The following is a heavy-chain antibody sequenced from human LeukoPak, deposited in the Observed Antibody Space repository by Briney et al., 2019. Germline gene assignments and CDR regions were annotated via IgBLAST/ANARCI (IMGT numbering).Heavy chain of an antibody. D-gene: IGHD3-10*01. Sequence: SETLSLTCTVSGGSISSYYWSWIRQPPGKGLEWIEYIYYSGSTNYNPSLNSRVTISVDTSKNQFSLKLSSVTAADTAVYYCARGHRDRDYYGSGSYYIGYWGQGTLVTVSS. CDR2: IYYSGST. CDR1: GGSISSYY. V-gene: IGHV4-59*01. CDR3: ARGHRDRDYYGSGSYYIGY. J-gene: IGHJ4*02.